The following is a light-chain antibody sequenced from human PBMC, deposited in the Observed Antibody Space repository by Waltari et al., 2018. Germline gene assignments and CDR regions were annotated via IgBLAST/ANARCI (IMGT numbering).Light chain of an antibody. J-gene: IGKJ1*01. V-gene: IGKV4-1*01. CDR3: QQYYRSRT. Sequence: DIVLTQSLDSLAVSLGERATISCKSSQTVLYNSNDKNYLAWYQQKPGQPPRLLISWASIRESGVPDRFSGSGSGTDFTLTISSLQAEDVAVYYCQQYYRSRTFGQGTKVEIK. CDR2: WAS. CDR1: QTVLYNSNDKNY.